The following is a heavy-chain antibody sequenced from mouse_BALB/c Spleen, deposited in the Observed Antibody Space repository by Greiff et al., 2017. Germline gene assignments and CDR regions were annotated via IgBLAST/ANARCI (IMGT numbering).Heavy chain of an antibody. V-gene: IGHV5-17*02. J-gene: IGHJ4*01. CDR1: GFTFSSFG. CDR3: ARPSLLLYAMDY. CDR2: ISSGSSTI. D-gene: IGHD1-2*01. Sequence: EVNLVESGGGLVQPGGSRKLSCAASGFTFSSFGMHWVRPAPEKGLEWVAYISSGSSTIYYADTVKGRFTISRDNPKNTLFLQMTSLRSEDTAMYYCARPSLLLYAMDYWGQGTSVTVSS.